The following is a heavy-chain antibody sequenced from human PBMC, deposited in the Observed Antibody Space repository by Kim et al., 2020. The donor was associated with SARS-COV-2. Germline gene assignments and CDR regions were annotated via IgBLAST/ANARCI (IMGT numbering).Heavy chain of an antibody. CDR3: AYVERQAFDI. D-gene: IGHD1-1*01. CDR2: IYHSGST. Sequence: SETLSLTCTVSGYSISSGYYWGWIRQPPGKGLEWIGSIYHSGSTYYNPSLKSRVTISVDTSKNQFSLKLSSVTAADTAVYYCAYVERQAFDIWGQGTMVT. CDR1: GYSISSGYY. V-gene: IGHV4-38-2*02. J-gene: IGHJ3*02.